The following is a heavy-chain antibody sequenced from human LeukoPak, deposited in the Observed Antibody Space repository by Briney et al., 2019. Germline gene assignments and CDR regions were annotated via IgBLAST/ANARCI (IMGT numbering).Heavy chain of an antibody. CDR3: AQDRSRLYSRWFDP. CDR1: GFTFSNYA. D-gene: IGHD1-26*01. CDR2: ISGGGGTT. J-gene: IGHJ5*02. V-gene: IGHV3-23*01. Sequence: GWSLRLSCAASGFTFSNYAMSWVRQAPGKGLEWVSSISGGGGTTYYADSLKGRFTISRDNSKDTLYLQMNSLRVEDTAVYYCAQDRSRLYSRWFDPWGQGTLVTVSS.